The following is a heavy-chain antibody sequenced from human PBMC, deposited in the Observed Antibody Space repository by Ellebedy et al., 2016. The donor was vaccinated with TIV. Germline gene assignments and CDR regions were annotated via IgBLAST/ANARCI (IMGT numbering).Heavy chain of an antibody. V-gene: IGHV3-48*01. D-gene: IGHD1-26*01. J-gene: IGHJ4*02. CDR3: ARGVGMYYFDY. CDR2: ISSSSSTI. Sequence: GGSLRLSCAASGFTFSSYSMNWVRQAPGKGLEWVSYISSSSSTIYYAESVMGRFTISRDNAKNSLYLQMNSLRAEDTALYYCARGVGMYYFDYWGQGTLATVSS. CDR1: GFTFSSYS.